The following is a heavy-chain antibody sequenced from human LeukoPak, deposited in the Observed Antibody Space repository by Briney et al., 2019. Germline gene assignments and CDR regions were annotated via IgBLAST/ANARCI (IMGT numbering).Heavy chain of an antibody. CDR1: GFTFSDYY. J-gene: IGHJ4*02. CDR3: ARRKTGTGWSNFDY. Sequence: GGSLRLSCAASGFTFSDYYMGWIRQAPGKGLEWVSYITDNGRKIYYADSVKGRFTISRDNAKYSLYLQINRLRAEDTAVYYCARRKTGTGWSNFDYWGQGTLATVSS. CDR2: ITDNGRKI. D-gene: IGHD6-19*01. V-gene: IGHV3-11*04.